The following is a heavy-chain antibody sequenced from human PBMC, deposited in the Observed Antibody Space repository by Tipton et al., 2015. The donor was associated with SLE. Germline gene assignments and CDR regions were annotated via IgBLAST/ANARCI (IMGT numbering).Heavy chain of an antibody. Sequence: TLSLTCAVYGGSFSGYYWSWIRQSPGRGLEWIGEINHSGSTNYNPSLKSRVTISVDTSKNQFSMNLSSVTAADTATYYCARGVDYWGQGTLVTVSS. CDR3: ARGVDY. CDR1: GGSFSGYY. V-gene: IGHV4-34*01. CDR2: INHSGST. J-gene: IGHJ4*02.